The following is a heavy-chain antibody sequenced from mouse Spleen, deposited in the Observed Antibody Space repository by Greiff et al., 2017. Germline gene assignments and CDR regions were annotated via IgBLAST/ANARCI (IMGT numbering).Heavy chain of an antibody. V-gene: IGHV5-6*01. Sequence: DVQLVESGGDLVKPGGSLKLSCAASGFTFSSYGMSWVRQTPDKRLEWVATISSGGSYTYYPDSVKGRFTISRDNAKNTLYLQMSSLKSEDTAMYYCARHPLTGTKAMDYWGQGTSVTVSS. D-gene: IGHD4-1*01. J-gene: IGHJ4*01. CDR3: ARHPLTGTKAMDY. CDR1: GFTFSSYG. CDR2: ISSGGSYT.